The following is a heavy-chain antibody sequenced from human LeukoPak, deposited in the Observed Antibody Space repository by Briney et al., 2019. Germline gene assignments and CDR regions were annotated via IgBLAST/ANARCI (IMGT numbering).Heavy chain of an antibody. CDR1: GVSISSYY. V-gene: IGHV4-59*01. CDR3: ARSPSWGYYDSSAYYFDY. CDR2: IYYSGST. D-gene: IGHD3-22*01. Sequence: RPSETLSLTCTVSGVSISSYYWSWLRQPPGKGLEWLGYIYYSGSTNYNPSLKSRVTIPVDTFKNQFSLKLSSVTAADTAVYYCARSPSWGYYDSSAYYFDYWGQGTLVTVSS. J-gene: IGHJ4*02.